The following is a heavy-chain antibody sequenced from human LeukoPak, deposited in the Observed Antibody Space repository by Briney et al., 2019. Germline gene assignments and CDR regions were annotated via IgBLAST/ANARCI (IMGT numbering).Heavy chain of an antibody. CDR3: ANLWGLRFV. CDR1: GFTFSSYS. D-gene: IGHD3-16*01. CDR2: INHSGST. Sequence: KTGGSLRLSCAASGFTFSSYSMNWVRQPPGKGLEWIGEINHSGSTNYNPSLKSRVTISVDTSKNQFSLKLSSVTAADTAVYYCANLWGLRFVRGQGTLVTVSS. J-gene: IGHJ4*02. V-gene: IGHV4-34*08.